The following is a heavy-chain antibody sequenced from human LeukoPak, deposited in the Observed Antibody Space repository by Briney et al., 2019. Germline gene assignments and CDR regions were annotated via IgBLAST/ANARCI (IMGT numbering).Heavy chain of an antibody. V-gene: IGHV3-7*04. D-gene: IGHD2-8*01. CDR3: ARGFYFSMTELYYLDL. Sequence: GGSLRLSCAVSGLNFRSFWMSWVRQAPGKGLEWVANIKQDETEKFYVDSVKGRFTISRNNAKNSLYLQMNSLRVEDSAVYYCARGFYFSMTELYYLDLWGRGTLVTVSS. J-gene: IGHJ2*01. CDR2: IKQDETEK. CDR1: GLNFRSFW.